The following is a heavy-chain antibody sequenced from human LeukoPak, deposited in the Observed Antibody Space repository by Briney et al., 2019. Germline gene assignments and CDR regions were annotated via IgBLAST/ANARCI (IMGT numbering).Heavy chain of an antibody. CDR1: GFTFDDYA. D-gene: IGHD3-22*01. J-gene: IGHJ4*02. CDR3: ARFARYYDSSGYYSN. Sequence: PGGSLRLSCAASGFTFDDYAMNWVRQAPGKGLEWVSGINWNGGSTYYRDSVKGRFTISRDNAKNSLYLQMNSLRAEDTALYYCARFARYYDSSGYYSNWGQGTLVTVSS. CDR2: INWNGGST. V-gene: IGHV3-20*04.